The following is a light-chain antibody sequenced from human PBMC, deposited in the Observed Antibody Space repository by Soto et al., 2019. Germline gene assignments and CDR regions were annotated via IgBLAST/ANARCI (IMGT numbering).Light chain of an antibody. J-gene: IGKJ1*01. CDR1: QSVSSN. V-gene: IGKV3-15*01. CDR2: GAS. CDR3: QQYNNWPPWT. Sequence: EIVMTQSPATLSVSPGERATLSCRASQSVSSNLAWYQQKPGQAPRLLIYGASTRATGIPARFSGSVSGTEFTLTISSLQSEDFAVYYCQQYNNWPPWTFGQGTKVEL.